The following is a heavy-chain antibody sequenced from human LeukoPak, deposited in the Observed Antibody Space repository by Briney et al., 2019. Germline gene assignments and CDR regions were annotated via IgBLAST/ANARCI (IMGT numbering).Heavy chain of an antibody. CDR3: AKWGDAFDL. V-gene: IGHV4-4*09. D-gene: IGHD2-8*01. J-gene: IGHJ3*01. CDR1: GGSITYYY. Sequence: SETLSLTCSVSGGSITYYYCNWIRQAPGKGLEWIGYIYTSGSTNYNPSLKSQVTMSVDTSNNQVSLKLSSVTAADTAVYYCAKWGDAFDLWGQGTMVTVSS. CDR2: IYTSGST.